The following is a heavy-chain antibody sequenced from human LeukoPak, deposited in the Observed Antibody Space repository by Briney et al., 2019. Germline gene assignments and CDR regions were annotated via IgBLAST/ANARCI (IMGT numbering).Heavy chain of an antibody. CDR1: GYSITSGDY. D-gene: IGHD2-2*01. CDR3: ARNYSNFVVVSAVSNNWFDP. CDR2: IYHSGST. V-gene: IGHV4-38-2*01. Sequence: SETLSLTCAVSGYSITSGDYWAWIRQPPGKGLEWIGSIYHSGSTRYNPSLKSRVTISVDTSKNQFALKLSSVTAADTAVYYCARNYSNFVVVSAVSNNWFDPWGQGTLVTVSS. J-gene: IGHJ5*02.